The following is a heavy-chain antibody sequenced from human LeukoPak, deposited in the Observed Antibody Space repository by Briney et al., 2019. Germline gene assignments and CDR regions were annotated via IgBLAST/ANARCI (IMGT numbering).Heavy chain of an antibody. Sequence: GGSLRLSCAASGFTFSSYSMNWVRQAPGKGLEWVSSISSSSSFIYYADSMKGRFTISRDNAKNSLYLQMNSLRAEDTAVYYCARDKVEAPVGYNPLEQGYWGQGTLVTVSS. D-gene: IGHD5-24*01. CDR3: ARDKVEAPVGYNPLEQGY. V-gene: IGHV3-21*01. CDR2: ISSSSSFI. J-gene: IGHJ4*02. CDR1: GFTFSSYS.